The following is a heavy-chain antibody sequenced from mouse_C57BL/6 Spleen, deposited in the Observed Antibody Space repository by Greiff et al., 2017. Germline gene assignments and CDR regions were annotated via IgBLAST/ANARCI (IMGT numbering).Heavy chain of an antibody. Sequence: VKLQESGAELVKPGASVKISCKASGYAFSSYWMNWVKQRPGKGLEWIGQIYPGDGDTNYNGKFKGKATLTADKSSSTAYMQLSSLTSEDSAVYFCAREEDYDWYFDVWGTGTTVTVSS. V-gene: IGHV1-80*01. CDR1: GYAFSSYW. CDR3: AREEDYDWYFDV. D-gene: IGHD2-4*01. CDR2: IYPGDGDT. J-gene: IGHJ1*03.